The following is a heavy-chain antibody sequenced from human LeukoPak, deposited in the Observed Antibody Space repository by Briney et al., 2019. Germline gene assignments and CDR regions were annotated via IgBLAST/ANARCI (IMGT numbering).Heavy chain of an antibody. CDR3: ARGSVWFGELQYYFDY. J-gene: IGHJ4*02. CDR1: GGSISSYY. D-gene: IGHD3-10*01. CDR2: IYTSGST. V-gene: IGHV4-4*07. Sequence: SETLYLTCTVSGGSISSYYWSWIRQPAGKGLEWIGRIYTSGSTNYNPSLKSRVTMSVDTSKNQFSLKLSSVTAADTAVYYCARGSVWFGELQYYFDYWGQGTLVTVSS.